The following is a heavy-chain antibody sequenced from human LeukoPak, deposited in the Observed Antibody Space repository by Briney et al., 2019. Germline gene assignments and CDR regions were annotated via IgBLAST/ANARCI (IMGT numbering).Heavy chain of an antibody. D-gene: IGHD2-15*01. J-gene: IGHJ4*02. CDR1: GGSLSDYY. Sequence: PSETLSLTCVLYGGSLSDYYWSWIRQPPGKGLEWIGEINRSGSTNYNPSLKSRVTISVDTSKNQFSLKLTSVTAADTAVYYCARGLSAIVFWGQGTLVTVSS. CDR3: ARGLSAIVF. CDR2: INRSGST. V-gene: IGHV4-34*01.